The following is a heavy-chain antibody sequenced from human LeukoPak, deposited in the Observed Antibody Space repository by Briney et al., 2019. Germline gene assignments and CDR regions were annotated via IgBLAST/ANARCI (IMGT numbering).Heavy chain of an antibody. D-gene: IGHD3-16*01. CDR3: STALGGMPTPHP. J-gene: IGHJ4*02. CDR1: GGTFTNYS. Sequence: SVTVSCTASGGTFTNYSFSWVRQAPGQGLEWMGRVIPSFGTANYAQTFEGRVTITADKSTGTTYMELSSLRSEDTAVYFCSTALGGMPTPHPWGQGTLVTVSS. CDR2: VIPSFGTA. V-gene: IGHV1-69*06.